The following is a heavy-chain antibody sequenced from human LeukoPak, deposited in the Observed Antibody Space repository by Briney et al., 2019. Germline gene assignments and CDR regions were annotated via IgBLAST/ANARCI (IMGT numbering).Heavy chain of an antibody. J-gene: IGHJ4*02. V-gene: IGHV4-59*08. CDR1: GGSINSHY. CDR3: VRRDSGWNYFDY. Sequence: SETLSLTCAVSGGSINSHYWGWIRQPPGKGLQWIGDIYYTGKNNYNPSLKSRVTISLDTSKDHLSLNLTSVLAADTAIYYCVRRDSGWNYFDYWGQGILVTISS. D-gene: IGHD5-12*01. CDR2: IYYTGKN.